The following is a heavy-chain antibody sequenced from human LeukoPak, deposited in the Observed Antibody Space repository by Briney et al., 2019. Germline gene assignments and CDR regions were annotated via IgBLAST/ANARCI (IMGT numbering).Heavy chain of an antibody. Sequence: GGSLPHLCAASGYTFSHYSVHWVRQAPGKGLEGVSSISCTRYYIYYADSLKGRFNISRANAKSSLYLQMNSLRAEDTAVYYCVSGNEPDSTGENYGLDAFDLWGQGILVIVSS. CDR1: GYTFSHYS. V-gene: IGHV3-21*01. J-gene: IGHJ3*01. CDR2: ISCTRYYI. CDR3: VSGNEPDSTGENYGLDAFDL. D-gene: IGHD7-27*01.